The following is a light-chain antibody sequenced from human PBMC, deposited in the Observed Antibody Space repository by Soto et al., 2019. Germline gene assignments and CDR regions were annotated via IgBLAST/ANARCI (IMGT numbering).Light chain of an antibody. CDR2: AAS. CDR1: QDIRSD. CDR3: LQHKDYPYT. Sequence: DIQMTQSPSSLSASVGDRVTITCQASQDIRSDLGWYQQKPGKAPKRLIYAASRLQSGVPSRFSAGGSGTEFILTISSLQPEDVATYYCLQHKDYPYTLGQGTKVDIK. V-gene: IGKV1-17*01. J-gene: IGKJ2*01.